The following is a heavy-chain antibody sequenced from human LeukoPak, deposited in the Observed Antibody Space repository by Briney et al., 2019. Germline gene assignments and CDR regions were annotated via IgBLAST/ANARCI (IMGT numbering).Heavy chain of an antibody. CDR2: IIPFFGIA. CDR3: ASSPTTYYYDSSGYLNWFDP. D-gene: IGHD3-22*01. Sequence: SVKVSCKASGGTFSSYAISWVRQAPGQGLEWMGSIIPFFGIANYAQKFQGRVTITADKSMSTAYMELSSLRSEDTAVYYCASSPTTYYYDSSGYLNWFDPWGQGTLVTVSS. V-gene: IGHV1-69*04. J-gene: IGHJ5*02. CDR1: GGTFSSYA.